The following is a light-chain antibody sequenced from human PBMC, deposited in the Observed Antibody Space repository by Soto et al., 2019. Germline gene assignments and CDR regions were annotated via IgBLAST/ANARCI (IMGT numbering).Light chain of an antibody. J-gene: IGLJ1*01. CDR3: AAWDDNFDGYV. CDR2: YTT. CDR1: SSNIGSNS. Sequence: QSVLTQSPSASGTPGQRVTISCSGSSSNIGSNSVSWYQHLPGTAPKLLIYYTTKRPSGVPDRFSGSKSATSASLAINGLQSEDEAHYYCAAWDDNFDGYVFATGTKVTVL. V-gene: IGLV1-44*01.